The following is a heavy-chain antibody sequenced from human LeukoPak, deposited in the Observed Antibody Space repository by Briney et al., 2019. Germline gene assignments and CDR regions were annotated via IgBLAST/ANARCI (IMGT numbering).Heavy chain of an antibody. D-gene: IGHD3-10*01. CDR3: AKDEDHFVYYGSGFDY. CDR1: GGSVSDYY. CDR2: IYYTET. V-gene: IGHV4-59*02. Sequence: SETLSLTCTVSGGSVSDYYWSWIRQSPGKGLEWIGYIYYTETSYNPSLKSRVTISADTSKNQFSLKLYPVTAADTAVYYCAKDEDHFVYYGSGFDYWGQGTLVTVSS. J-gene: IGHJ4*02.